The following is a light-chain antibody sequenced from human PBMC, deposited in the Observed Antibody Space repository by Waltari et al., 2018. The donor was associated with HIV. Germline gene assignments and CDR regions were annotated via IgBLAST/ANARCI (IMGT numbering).Light chain of an antibody. J-gene: IGLJ2*01. CDR2: LNSDGSH. CDR1: SGHSAYA. Sequence: QLVLTQSPSASASLGASVKLTCTLSSGHSAYAIAWHQQQPEKGPRYLMKLNSDGSHSKGDGIPERFACSSSGAERYLTMSSLQSEDGADYYCQTWGNGFVIFGGGTKLSVL. CDR3: QTWGNGFVI. V-gene: IGLV4-69*02.